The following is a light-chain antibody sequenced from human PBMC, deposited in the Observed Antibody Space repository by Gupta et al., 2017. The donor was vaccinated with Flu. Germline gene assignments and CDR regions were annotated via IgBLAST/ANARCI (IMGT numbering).Light chain of an antibody. J-gene: IGKJ4*01. CDR3: MQALQTPPGLT. V-gene: IGKV2-28*01. CDR2: LGS. Sequence: DIVMTQSPLSLPVTPGEPASISCRSSQSLLHSNGYNYLDWYLQKPGQSPQLLIYLGSNRASGVPDRFSGSGSGTDFTLKSSRVEAEDVGVYYCMQALQTPPGLTFGGGTKVEIK. CDR1: QSLLHSNGYNY.